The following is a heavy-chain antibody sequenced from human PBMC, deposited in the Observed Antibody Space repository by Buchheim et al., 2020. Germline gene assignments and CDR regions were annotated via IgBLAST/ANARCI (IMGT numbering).Heavy chain of an antibody. Sequence: QVHLQESGPGLVKPSQTLSLTCTVSGGSISIGDYYWSWIRQPPGEGLEWIGYIYFSGSSYYNPSLKSRVTISVDTSKNQFSLKLRSGTAADTAVYYCASGGGNPRGMDVWGQGTT. J-gene: IGHJ6*02. V-gene: IGHV4-30-4*01. CDR3: ASGGGNPRGMDV. CDR1: GGSISIGDYY. D-gene: IGHD2-15*01. CDR2: IYFSGSS.